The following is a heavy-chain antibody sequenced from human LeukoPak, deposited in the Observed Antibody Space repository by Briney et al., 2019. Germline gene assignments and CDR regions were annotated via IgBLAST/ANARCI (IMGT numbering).Heavy chain of an antibody. V-gene: IGHV4-4*02. J-gene: IGHJ4*02. D-gene: IGHD3-3*01. CDR1: GGSVINTNW. CDR2: VHLDGRT. Sequence: SGTLSLTCGVSGGSVINTNWWTWVRQPPGKGLEWIGEVHLDGRTNYNPSLESRLTMSVDVSENQVSLKLTSVTAADTAVYYCAREGGFYRPLDYSGQGTLVSVSS. CDR3: AREGGFYRPLDY.